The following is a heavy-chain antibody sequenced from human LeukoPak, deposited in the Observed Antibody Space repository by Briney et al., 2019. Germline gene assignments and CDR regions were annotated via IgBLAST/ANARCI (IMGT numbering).Heavy chain of an antibody. CDR3: MTAAGYNFGQY. CDR1: GLTVNSNY. Sequence: GGSLRLSCAASGLTVNSNYMNWVRQAPGKGLEWVSALYIGGNTYYADSVRGRFTISRDNSKNTLYLQMNSLRAEDTAIYYCMTAAGYNFGQYWGQGTLVTVSS. D-gene: IGHD5-18*01. J-gene: IGHJ4*02. CDR2: LYIGGNT. V-gene: IGHV3-53*01.